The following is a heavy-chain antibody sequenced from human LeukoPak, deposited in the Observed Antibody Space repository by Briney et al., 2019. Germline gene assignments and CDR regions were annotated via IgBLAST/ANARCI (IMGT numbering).Heavy chain of an antibody. V-gene: IGHV3-33*01. J-gene: IGHJ4*02. CDR3: ARDLGGKSLFPFDY. D-gene: IGHD2-15*01. CDR1: GFTFSSYG. Sequence: GGSLRLSCAASGFTFSSYGMHWVRQAPGKGLEWVAVIWYDGSNKYYADSVKGRFTISRGNSKNTLYLQMNSLRAEDTAVYYCARDLGGKSLFPFDYWGQGTLVTVSS. CDR2: IWYDGSNK.